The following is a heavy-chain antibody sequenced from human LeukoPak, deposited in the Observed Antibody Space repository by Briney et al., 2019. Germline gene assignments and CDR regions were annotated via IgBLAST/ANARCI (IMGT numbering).Heavy chain of an antibody. CDR2: INPNSGGT. V-gene: IGHV1-2*02. CDR1: GYTFTSYD. CDR3: ARDPVAAADVY. J-gene: IGHJ4*02. Sequence: ASVKVSCKASGYTFTSYDINWVRQAPGQGLEWMGWINPNSGGTNYAQKFQGRVTMTRDTSISTAYMELSRLRSDDTAVYYCARDPVAAADVYWGQGTLVTVSS. D-gene: IGHD6-13*01.